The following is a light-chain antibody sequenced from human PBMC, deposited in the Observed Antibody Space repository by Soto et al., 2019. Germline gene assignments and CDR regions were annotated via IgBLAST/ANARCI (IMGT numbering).Light chain of an antibody. J-gene: IGKJ5*01. CDR1: QTVSSTY. CDR2: DAS. Sequence: EIVLTQSPGTLSLSPGERATLSCRTSQTVSSTYFAWYQQRPGQAPRLLFYDASTRATGIPDRFSCSGSGTEFTLTISSLQPGDFATYYCQQSETYPLTFGQGTRLEIK. V-gene: IGKV3-20*01. CDR3: QQSETYPLT.